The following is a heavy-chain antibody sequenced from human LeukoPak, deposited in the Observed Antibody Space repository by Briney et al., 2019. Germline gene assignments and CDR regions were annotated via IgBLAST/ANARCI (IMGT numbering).Heavy chain of an antibody. CDR3: ARLLAGCPGGRCRAHFDY. CDR1: GDSINSNY. CDR2: IYYGGST. D-gene: IGHD2-15*01. J-gene: IGHJ4*02. V-gene: IGHV4-59*01. Sequence: SETLSLTCSVSGDSINSNYWSWMRQPPGKGLEWIGYIYYGGSTNYNPSLKSRVSMSVDTSKNQFSLNLSSVTAADTAVYHCARLLAGCPGGRCRAHFDYWGQGTLVAVSS.